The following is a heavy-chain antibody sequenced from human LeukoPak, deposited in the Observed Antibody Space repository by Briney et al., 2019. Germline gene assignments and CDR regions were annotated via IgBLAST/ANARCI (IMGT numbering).Heavy chain of an antibody. D-gene: IGHD5-12*01. V-gene: IGHV4-61*09. CDR2: IYTSGNT. Sequence: NPSETLSLTCTVSGGSISTGSYCWSWIRQPAGKGLEWIGHIYTSGNTNYNPSLKSRVTISVDTSKNQFSLKLSSVTAADTAVYYCARGRIYSGYDALGYWGQGTRVTVSS. J-gene: IGHJ4*02. CDR3: ARGRIYSGYDALGY. CDR1: GGSISTGSYC.